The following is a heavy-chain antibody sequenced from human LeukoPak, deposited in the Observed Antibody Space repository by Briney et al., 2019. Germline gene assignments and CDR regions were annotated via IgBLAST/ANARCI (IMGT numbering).Heavy chain of an antibody. CDR1: GFTFSTYG. V-gene: IGHV3-33*01. CDR3: ARDEISSDSGSYYVGAFDI. J-gene: IGHJ3*02. Sequence: PGGSLRLSCAPSGFTFSTYGMHWVRQAPGKGLEWVALIWFDGSNKYYADSVKGRFTISRDNSKNTLYLQMNSLRAEDTAVYYCARDEISSDSGSYYVGAFDIWGQGTMVTVSS. CDR2: IWFDGSNK. D-gene: IGHD1-26*01.